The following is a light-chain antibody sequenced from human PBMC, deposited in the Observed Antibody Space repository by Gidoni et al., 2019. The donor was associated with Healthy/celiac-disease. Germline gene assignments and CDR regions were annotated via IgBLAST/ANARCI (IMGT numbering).Light chain of an antibody. CDR2: DVS. Sequence: QSALTQPASVSGSPGQSFTSPCNGTSSDVGGYNYDSWYQQHPGKAPNLMIYDVSNRPSGVSNRFSGAKSGNTASLTISGLQAADEADYYCSSSTSSSTYVFGTGTKVTVL. CDR1: SSDVGGYNY. V-gene: IGLV2-14*03. CDR3: SSSTSSSTYV. J-gene: IGLJ1*01.